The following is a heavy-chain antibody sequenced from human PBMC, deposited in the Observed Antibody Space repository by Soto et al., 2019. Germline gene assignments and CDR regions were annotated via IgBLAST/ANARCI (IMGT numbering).Heavy chain of an antibody. D-gene: IGHD2-2*02. CDR2: ISYDGSNK. CDR1: GFTFSSYG. V-gene: IGHV3-30*18. CDR3: AKDVVVVPAAINYYYYGMDV. Sequence: PGGSLRLSCAASGFTFSSYGMHWVRQAPGKGLEWVAVISYDGSNKYYADSVKGRFTISRDNSKNTLYLQMNSLRAEDTAVYYCAKDVVVVPAAINYYYYGMDVWGQRTTVTVSS. J-gene: IGHJ6*02.